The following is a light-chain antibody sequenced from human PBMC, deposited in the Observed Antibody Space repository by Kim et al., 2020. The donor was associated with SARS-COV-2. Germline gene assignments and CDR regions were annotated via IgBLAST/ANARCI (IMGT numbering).Light chain of an antibody. J-gene: IGKJ1*01. Sequence: VSPGERATLSCRASQSVSSNLAWYQPKPGQAPRLLIYGASTRATGVPARFGGSGSGTEFTLTISSLQSEDFAIYYCQLYNHWPLTFGQGTKVDIK. CDR1: QSVSSN. CDR3: QLYNHWPLT. V-gene: IGKV3-15*01. CDR2: GAS.